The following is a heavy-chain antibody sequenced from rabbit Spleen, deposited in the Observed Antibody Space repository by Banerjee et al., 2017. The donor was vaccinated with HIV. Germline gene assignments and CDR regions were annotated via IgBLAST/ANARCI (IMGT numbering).Heavy chain of an antibody. CDR1: GVSLNDKDV. CDR3: ARVMYSSGWGADFNL. V-gene: IGHV1S45*01. D-gene: IGHD4-1*01. CDR2: INIVTGKS. Sequence: EQLGESGGGLVKPEGSLTLTCKASGVSLNDKDVMCWVRQAPGKGLEWIACINIVTGKSVYASWAKGRFTMSRTSSTTVTLQMTSLTAADTATYFCARVMYSSGWGADFNLWGPGTLVT. J-gene: IGHJ4*01.